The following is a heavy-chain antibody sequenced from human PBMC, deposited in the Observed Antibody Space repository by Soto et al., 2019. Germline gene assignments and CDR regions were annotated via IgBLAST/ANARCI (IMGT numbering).Heavy chain of an antibody. Sequence: KPSETLSLTCTVSGGSISSSSYYWGWIRQPPGKGLDWIGSIYYSGSTYYNPSLNSRVTISVDTSKNQFSLKLSSVTAADTAVYYCASQVLMRDDSSGYYPLFDYWGQGTLVTVS. V-gene: IGHV4-39*01. CDR2: IYYSGST. CDR3: ASQVLMRDDSSGYYPLFDY. J-gene: IGHJ4*02. CDR1: GGSISSSSYY. D-gene: IGHD3-22*01.